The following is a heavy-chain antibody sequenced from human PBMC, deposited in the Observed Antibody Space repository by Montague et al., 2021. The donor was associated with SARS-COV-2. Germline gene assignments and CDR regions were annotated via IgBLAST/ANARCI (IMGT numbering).Heavy chain of an antibody. CDR3: ARDQVLWFGEHVV. V-gene: IGHV3-48*02. CDR1: EFTFSSYS. J-gene: IGHJ4*02. Sequence: SLRLSCAASEFTFSSYSMNWVRQTPGKGLEWVSYISSSSSTIYYADSVKGRFTISRDNAKNSLYLQMNSLRDEDTAVYYCARDQVLWFGEHVVWGQGTLVTVSS. CDR2: ISSSSSTI. D-gene: IGHD3-10*01.